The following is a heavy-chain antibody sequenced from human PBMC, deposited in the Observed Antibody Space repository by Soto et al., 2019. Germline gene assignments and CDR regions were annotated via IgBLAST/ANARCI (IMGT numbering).Heavy chain of an antibody. CDR2: ISYDGSNK. CDR1: GFTFSSYA. V-gene: IGHV3-30-3*01. Sequence: QVQLVESGGGVVQPGRSLRLSCAASGFTFSSYAMHWVRQAPGKGLEWVAIISYDGSNKYYADSVKGRFSISRDNSKNTLYLQMNSLRPEDTAVYSCASEYSTSPPFNWFDPWGQGTLVTVSS. CDR3: ASEYSTSPPFNWFDP. D-gene: IGHD6-6*01. J-gene: IGHJ5*02.